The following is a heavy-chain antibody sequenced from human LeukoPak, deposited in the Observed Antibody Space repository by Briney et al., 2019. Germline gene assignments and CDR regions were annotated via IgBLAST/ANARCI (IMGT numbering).Heavy chain of an antibody. J-gene: IGHJ4*02. Sequence: GASVKVSCKASGYTFTSYSLTWVRQAPGQGLEWMGWISSYNGNTNYAQKVQGRVTMTTDTSTSTAYVELRSLRSDDTAVYYCARGLGVPYYDSSGYYADYWGQGTLVTVSS. V-gene: IGHV1-18*01. CDR1: GYTFTSYS. CDR2: ISSYNGNT. CDR3: ARGLGVPYYDSSGYYADY. D-gene: IGHD3-22*01.